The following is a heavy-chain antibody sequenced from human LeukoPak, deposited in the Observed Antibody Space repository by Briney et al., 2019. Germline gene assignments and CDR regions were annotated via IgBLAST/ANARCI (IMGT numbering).Heavy chain of an antibody. Sequence: GGSLRLSCAASGFTFSSYGMHWVRQAPGKGLEWVAFIRYDGSNKYYADSVKGRFTISRDNSKNTLYLQMNSLRAEDTAVYYCASDIAVASTAFDYWGQGTLVTVSS. CDR1: GFTFSSYG. D-gene: IGHD6-19*01. J-gene: IGHJ4*02. CDR3: ASDIAVASTAFDY. V-gene: IGHV3-30*02. CDR2: IRYDGSNK.